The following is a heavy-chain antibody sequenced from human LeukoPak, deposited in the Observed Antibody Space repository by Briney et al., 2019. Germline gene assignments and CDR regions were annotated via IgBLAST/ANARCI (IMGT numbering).Heavy chain of an antibody. CDR3: GRPNWNHNAFDI. Sequence: ASVKVSCKASGYTFTSYEINWVRQATGQGLEWMGWMNPNSGNTGYAQKFQGRVTMTRNTSISTVYMELSSLRSEDTAVYYCGRPNWNHNAFDIWGQGTMVTVSS. J-gene: IGHJ3*02. V-gene: IGHV1-8*01. D-gene: IGHD1-1*01. CDR2: MNPNSGNT. CDR1: GYTFTSYE.